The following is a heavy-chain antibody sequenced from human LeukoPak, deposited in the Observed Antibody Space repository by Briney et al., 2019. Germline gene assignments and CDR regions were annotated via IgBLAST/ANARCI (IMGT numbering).Heavy chain of an antibody. V-gene: IGHV4-39*01. CDR3: AAQLWFRELCWFDP. Sequence: PSETLSLTCTVSDGSISSSSYYWGWIRQPPGRGLEWIGNIYYTGNTYYNPSLESRVTISVDTSKNQFSLKLSSVTAADTAVYYCAAQLWFRELCWFDPWGQGTLVTVSS. J-gene: IGHJ5*02. CDR1: DGSISSSSYY. CDR2: IYYTGNT. D-gene: IGHD3-10*01.